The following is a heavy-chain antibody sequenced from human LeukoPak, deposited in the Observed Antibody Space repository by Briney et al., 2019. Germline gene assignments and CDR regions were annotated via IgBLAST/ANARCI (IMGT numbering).Heavy chain of an antibody. D-gene: IGHD3-3*01. CDR1: GFTFSSYA. CDR3: AEARVTYYDFWSGYLNFDY. J-gene: IGHJ4*02. CDR2: ISYDGSNK. V-gene: IGHV3-30-3*02. Sequence: PGGSLRLSCAASGFTFSSYAMHWVRQAPGKGLEWVAVISYDGSNKYYADSVKGRFTISRDNSKNTLYLQMNSLRAEDTAVYYCAEARVTYYDFWSGYLNFDYWGQGTLVTVSS.